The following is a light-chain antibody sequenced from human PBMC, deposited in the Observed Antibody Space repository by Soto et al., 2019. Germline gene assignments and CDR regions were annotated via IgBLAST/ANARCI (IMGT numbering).Light chain of an antibody. CDR2: EVS. J-gene: IGLJ1*01. Sequence: QSALTQPASVSGSPGQSITISCTGTSSDVGSYNLVSWYQQLPGKAPKLIIYEVSRRPSGVSNRFSGSKSGNTASLTISGXXAXXEADYYCCSWAGSNTFYFFGTGTKLTVL. V-gene: IGLV2-23*02. CDR3: CSWAGSNTFYF. CDR1: SSDVGSYNL.